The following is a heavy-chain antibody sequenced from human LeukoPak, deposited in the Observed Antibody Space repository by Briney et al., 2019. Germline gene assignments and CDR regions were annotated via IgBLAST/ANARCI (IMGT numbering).Heavy chain of an antibody. CDR1: GFTFSSYA. V-gene: IGHV3-23*01. Sequence: GGSLRLSCAASGFTFSSYAMSWVRQAPGKGLDWVSGISGSGGSTDYADSVKGRFTISRDNPKNTLYLQMNSLRAEDTAVYYCAKEEWLRRDFHGMDVWGQGTTVTVSS. J-gene: IGHJ6*02. D-gene: IGHD5-12*01. CDR2: ISGSGGST. CDR3: AKEEWLRRDFHGMDV.